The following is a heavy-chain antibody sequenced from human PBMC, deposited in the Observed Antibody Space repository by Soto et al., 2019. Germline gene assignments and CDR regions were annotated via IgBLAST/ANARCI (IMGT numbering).Heavy chain of an antibody. V-gene: IGHV4-4*07. CDR3: AGETSNAAAAQTAFDY. Sequence: QVQLQESGPGLVKPSETLSLTCTVSGGSISSYYWSWIRQPAGKGLEWIGRIYTSGSTNYNPSLKSRVTMSVDTSKNQFSLKLSSVTAADTAVYYCAGETSNAAAAQTAFDYWGQGTLVTVSS. J-gene: IGHJ4*02. CDR1: GGSISSYY. D-gene: IGHD6-13*01. CDR2: IYTSGST.